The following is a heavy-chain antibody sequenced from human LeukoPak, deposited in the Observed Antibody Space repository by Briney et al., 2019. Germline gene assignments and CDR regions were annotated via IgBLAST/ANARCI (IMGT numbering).Heavy chain of an antibody. Sequence: GGSLRLSCAASGFTFSSYAMHWVRQAPGKGLEWVSTITGSGSNAYYADSVKGRFTISRDNSKNTLYLQMNSLSSEDTAVYYCAKSMGSSSAYRFEYWGQGTRVTGSS. J-gene: IGHJ4*02. D-gene: IGHD6-13*01. V-gene: IGHV3-23*01. CDR1: GFTFSSYA. CDR3: AKSMGSSSAYRFEY. CDR2: ITGSGSNA.